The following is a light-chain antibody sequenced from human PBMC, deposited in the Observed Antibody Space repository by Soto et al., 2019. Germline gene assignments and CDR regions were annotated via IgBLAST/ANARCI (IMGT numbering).Light chain of an antibody. J-gene: IGKJ2*01. Sequence: DIPMTQSPSTLSASVGDRVTITCRASQSISSWLAWYQQKPGKAPKFLIYDASTLESGVPSRFSGSGSGTEFTLTISSLQPDDSATYHCQQYKNYPRTFGQGTKVEIK. CDR1: QSISSW. CDR3: QQYKNYPRT. CDR2: DAS. V-gene: IGKV1-5*01.